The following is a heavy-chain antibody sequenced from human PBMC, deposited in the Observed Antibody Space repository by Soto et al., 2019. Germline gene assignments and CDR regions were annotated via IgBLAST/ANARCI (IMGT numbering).Heavy chain of an antibody. Sequence: SETLSLTCTVSGGSISSGGYYWSWIRRHPGKGLEWIGYIYYSGSTYYNPSLKSRVTISVDTSKNQFSLKLSSVTAADTAVYYCARGDDYGDYGDWYFDLWGRGTLVTVSS. J-gene: IGHJ2*01. D-gene: IGHD4-17*01. V-gene: IGHV4-31*03. CDR1: GGSISSGGYY. CDR3: ARGDDYGDYGDWYFDL. CDR2: IYYSGST.